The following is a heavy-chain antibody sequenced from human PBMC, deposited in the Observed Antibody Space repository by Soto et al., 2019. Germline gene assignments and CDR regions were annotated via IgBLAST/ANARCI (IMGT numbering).Heavy chain of an antibody. V-gene: IGHV3-33*01. CDR2: IWYDGSNK. CDR3: ARGRYSLRSASGMDV. CDR1: GFTFSSYG. D-gene: IGHD2-2*02. J-gene: IGHJ6*02. Sequence: QVQLVESGGGVVQPGRSLRLSCAASGFTFSSYGMHWVRQAPGKGLEWVAVIWYDGSNKYYADSVKGRFTISRDNSKNTLYLQMNSLRAEDTAVYYCARGRYSLRSASGMDVWGQGTTVTVSS.